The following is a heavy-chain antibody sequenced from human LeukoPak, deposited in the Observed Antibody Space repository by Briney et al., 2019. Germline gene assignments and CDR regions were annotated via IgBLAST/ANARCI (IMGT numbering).Heavy chain of an antibody. CDR3: ARDRGSIAAAGGPFMGYYYYGMDV. CDR1: GYTFTSYY. CDR2: INPSGGST. J-gene: IGHJ6*02. D-gene: IGHD6-13*01. Sequence: ASVKVSCKASGYTFTSYYMHWVRQAPGQGLEWMGIINPSGGSTSYAQKFQGRVTMTRDTSTSTVYMELSSLRSEDTAVYYCARDRGSIAAAGGPFMGYYYYGMDVWGQGTTVTVSS. V-gene: IGHV1-46*01.